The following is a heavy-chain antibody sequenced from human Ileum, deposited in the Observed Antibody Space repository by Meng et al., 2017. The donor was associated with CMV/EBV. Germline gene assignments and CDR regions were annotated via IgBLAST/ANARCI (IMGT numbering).Heavy chain of an antibody. CDR3: ARASSSWSIR. CDR2: ISAGGSSI. Sequence: LSCAASGFTLNDYYMGWGRQAPGKGLECISYISAGGSSIHYADSVKGRFTVSRDSAKNSVYLQMNGLRDDDTAVYYCARASSSWSIRWGQGTLVTVSS. V-gene: IGHV3-11*01. CDR1: GFTLNDYY. J-gene: IGHJ4*02. D-gene: IGHD6-13*01.